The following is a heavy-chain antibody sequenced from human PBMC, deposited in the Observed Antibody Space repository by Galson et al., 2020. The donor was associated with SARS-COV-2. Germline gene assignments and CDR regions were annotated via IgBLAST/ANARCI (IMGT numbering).Heavy chain of an antibody. CDR2: ISGSGSTT. V-gene: IGHV3-23*01. Sequence: TGGSLRLSCAASGFTFSSFAMTWVRQAPGKGLESVSSISGSGSTTYYADSVRGRITISRDNSKRILYLQMNSLRAEDTAIYYCAKGDKLTPRNNWFDPWGQGTLVTVSS. CDR3: AKGDKLTPRNNWFDP. J-gene: IGHJ5*02. CDR1: GFTFSSFA. D-gene: IGHD1-1*01.